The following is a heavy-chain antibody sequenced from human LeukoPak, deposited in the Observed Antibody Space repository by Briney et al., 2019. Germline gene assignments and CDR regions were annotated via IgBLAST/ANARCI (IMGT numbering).Heavy chain of an antibody. V-gene: IGHV4-59*01. J-gene: IGHJ6*04. CDR3: ARATRGCCSSTSCYGRDYYYYYGMDV. CDR1: GGSISSYY. CDR2: IYYSGST. Sequence: SETLSLTCTVSGGSISSYYCSWIRQPPGKGLEWIGYIYYSGSTNYNPSLKSRVTISVDTSKNQFSLKLSSVTAADTAVYYCARATRGCCSSTSCYGRDYYYYYGMDVWGKGTTVTVSS. D-gene: IGHD2-2*01.